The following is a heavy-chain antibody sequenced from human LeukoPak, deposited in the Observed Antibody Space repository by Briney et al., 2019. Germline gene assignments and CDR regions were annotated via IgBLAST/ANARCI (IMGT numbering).Heavy chain of an antibody. CDR2: ISGSAGST. V-gene: IGHV3-23*01. D-gene: IGHD5-12*01. J-gene: IGHJ4*02. CDR1: GFTFSSYA. CDR3: AKVSARDGYNPSDY. Sequence: GGSLRLSCAASGFTFSSYAMSWVRQAPGKGLEWVSAISGSAGSTYYADSVKGRFTISRDNSKNTLYLQMNSLRAEDTAVYYCAKVSARDGYNPSDYWGQGTLVTVSS.